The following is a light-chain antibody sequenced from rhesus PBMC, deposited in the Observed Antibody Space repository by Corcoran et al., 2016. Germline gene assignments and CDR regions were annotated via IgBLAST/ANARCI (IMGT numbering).Light chain of an antibody. V-gene: IGKV1-22*01. Sequence: DIQMTQSPSSLSASVGDTVTITCRASQSIRNWLAWYQQEPGKAPKFLIYKASRLQSGVPSRFSGSGSGTDFTLTISSLQSEDFATYYCQQYSSSPLTFGGGTKV. CDR2: KAS. CDR3: QQYSSSPLT. J-gene: IGKJ4*01. CDR1: QSIRNW.